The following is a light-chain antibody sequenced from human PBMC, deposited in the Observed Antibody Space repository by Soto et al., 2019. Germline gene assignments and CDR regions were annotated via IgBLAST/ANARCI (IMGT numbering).Light chain of an antibody. CDR1: QSVSSSY. Sequence: EIVLTQSPATLSVSPGERATLSCRASQSVSSSYLAWYQQKPGQAHRLIIYGASSRATGIKDRFSGSGSGTDFTLTISRLEPEDFAVYYCQQSGSSPQTFGQGTQLDI. J-gene: IGKJ1*01. V-gene: IGKV3-20*01. CDR2: GAS. CDR3: QQSGSSPQT.